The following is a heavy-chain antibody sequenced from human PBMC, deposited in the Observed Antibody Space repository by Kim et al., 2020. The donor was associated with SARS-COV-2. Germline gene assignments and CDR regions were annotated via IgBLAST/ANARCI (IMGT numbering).Heavy chain of an antibody. J-gene: IGHJ5*02. CDR2: INAGNGNT. Sequence: ASVKVSCKASGYTFTSYAMHWVRQAPGQRLEWMGWINAGNGNTKYSQKFQGRVTITRDTSASTAYMELSSLRSEDTAVYYCARDNFSLTVYFDWFFSLDPWGQGTLVTVSS. D-gene: IGHD3-9*01. CDR1: GYTFTSYA. V-gene: IGHV1-3*01. CDR3: ARDNFSLTVYFDWFFSLDP.